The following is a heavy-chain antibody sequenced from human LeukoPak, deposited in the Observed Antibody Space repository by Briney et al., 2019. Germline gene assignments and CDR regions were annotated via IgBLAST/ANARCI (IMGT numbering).Heavy chain of an antibody. CDR1: GFTVSSNY. CDR2: IYSGGST. D-gene: IGHD4-23*01. V-gene: IGHV3-53*01. J-gene: IGHJ6*02. Sequence: QAGGSLRLSCAASGFTVSSNYMSWVRQAPGKGLEWVSVIYSGGSTYYADSVKGRFTISRDNSKNTLYLQMNSLRAEDTAVYYCARDSELRWGYYGMDVWGQGTTVTVSS. CDR3: ARDSELRWGYYGMDV.